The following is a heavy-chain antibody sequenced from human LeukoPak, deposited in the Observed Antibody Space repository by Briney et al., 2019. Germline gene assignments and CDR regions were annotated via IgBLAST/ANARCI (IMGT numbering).Heavy chain of an antibody. Sequence: SETLSLTCAVYGGSFSGYYWSWIRQPPGKGLEWIGEINHSGSTNYNPSLKSRVTISVDTSKNQLSLKLSSVTAADTAVYYCARSYYDILTGYLSWFDPWGQGTLVTVSS. CDR1: GGSFSGYY. CDR3: ARSYYDILTGYLSWFDP. V-gene: IGHV4-34*01. CDR2: INHSGST. J-gene: IGHJ5*02. D-gene: IGHD3-9*01.